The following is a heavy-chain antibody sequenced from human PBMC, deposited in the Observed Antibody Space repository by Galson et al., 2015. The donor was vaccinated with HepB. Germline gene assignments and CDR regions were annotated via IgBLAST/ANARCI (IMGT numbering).Heavy chain of an antibody. Sequence: SVKVSCKASGYTFTSYAMHWVRQAPGQRLEWMGWINAGNGNTKYSQKFQGRVTITRDTSASTAYMELSSLRSEDTAVYYCARAVRQYQLLFPFDYWGQGTLVTVSS. D-gene: IGHD2-2*01. J-gene: IGHJ4*02. CDR1: GYTFTSYA. CDR3: ARAVRQYQLLFPFDY. CDR2: INAGNGNT. V-gene: IGHV1-3*01.